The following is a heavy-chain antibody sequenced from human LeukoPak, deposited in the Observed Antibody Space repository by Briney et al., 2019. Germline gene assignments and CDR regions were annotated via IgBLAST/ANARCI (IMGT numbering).Heavy chain of an antibody. Sequence: ASVQVSCKASGYSFTGYYVHWVRQAPGQGLEWMGWINPDSGGTNYVQKFQGRVTMTRDTSITTAYMELSRLRSDDTAVYYCARDYSGYNNQADYWGQGTLVTVSS. J-gene: IGHJ4*02. CDR1: GYSFTGYY. CDR2: INPDSGGT. D-gene: IGHD5-12*01. CDR3: ARDYSGYNNQADY. V-gene: IGHV1-2*02.